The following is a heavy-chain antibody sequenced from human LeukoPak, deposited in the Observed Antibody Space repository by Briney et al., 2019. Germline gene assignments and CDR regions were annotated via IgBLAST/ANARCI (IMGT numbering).Heavy chain of an antibody. J-gene: IGHJ4*02. Sequence: GGSLRLSCTASGFTFSSYWMHWVRQTPGRGLVWAARINTDGTIIDYADSVKGRFTISRDNSKNTLYLQMNSLRAEDTALYYCARETGGAVGSTDFDYWGQGTLVTVSS. CDR2: INTDGTII. V-gene: IGHV3-74*01. CDR3: ARETGGAVGSTDFDY. D-gene: IGHD4-17*01. CDR1: GFTFSSYW.